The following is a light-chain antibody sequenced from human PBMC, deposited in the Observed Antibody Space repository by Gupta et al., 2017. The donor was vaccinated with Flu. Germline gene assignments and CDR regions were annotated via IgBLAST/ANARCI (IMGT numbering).Light chain of an antibody. J-gene: IGKJ1*01. CDR3: MQGSPWPCA. CDR1: QCLVNSDVNTY. CDR2: PVS. Sequence: SGRSRQCLVNSDVNTYLHWFQQKPGQSPRRLIYPVSNWESGVPERFSGSGSGTDFTLNISRVEAEDVGIYFCMQGSPWPCAFGQGTTVEIK. V-gene: IGKV2D-30*01.